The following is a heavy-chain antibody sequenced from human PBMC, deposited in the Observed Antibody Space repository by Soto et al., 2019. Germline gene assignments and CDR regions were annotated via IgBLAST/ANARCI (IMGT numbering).Heavy chain of an antibody. J-gene: IGHJ6*02. Sequence: QVQLVESGGGVVQPGMSLRLSCAGSGFTFSAFAMHWVRQAPGKGLGWVALILSDGSNEAYADSVRGRFTISRDNSKNTLYLQMNSLGVEDTAVYYCARAMPGMDVWGQGTTVTVSS. CDR2: ILSDGSNE. CDR1: GFTFSAFA. D-gene: IGHD2-2*01. CDR3: ARAMPGMDV. V-gene: IGHV3-30-3*01.